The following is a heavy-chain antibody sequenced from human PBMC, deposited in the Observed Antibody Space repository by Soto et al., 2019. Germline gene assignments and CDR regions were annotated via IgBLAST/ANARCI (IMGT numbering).Heavy chain of an antibody. CDR2: ISSSGDII. J-gene: IGHJ4*02. Sequence: PVGSLRLSCAGSGFTFSDYYMSWIRQAPGKGLEWVSYISSSGDIIYYADSVKGRFTISRDNAKNSLYLQMNSLRAEDTAVYYCARDLGYYASDGYFDYWGQGTLVTVSS. D-gene: IGHD3-22*01. CDR3: ARDLGYYASDGYFDY. CDR1: GFTFSDYY. V-gene: IGHV3-11*01.